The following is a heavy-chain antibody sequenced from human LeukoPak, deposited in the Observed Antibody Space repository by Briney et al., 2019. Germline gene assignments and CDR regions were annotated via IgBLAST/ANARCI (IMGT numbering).Heavy chain of an antibody. J-gene: IGHJ2*01. Sequence: SVKVSCKASGGTFSSYAISWVRQAPGQGLEGMGRIIPILGIANYAQKFQGRVTITADKSTSTAYMELSSLRSEDTAVYYCATSPGSSGWWAGWYFDLWGRGTLVTVSS. CDR1: GGTFSSYA. CDR3: ATSPGSSGWWAGWYFDL. CDR2: IIPILGIA. D-gene: IGHD6-19*01. V-gene: IGHV1-69*04.